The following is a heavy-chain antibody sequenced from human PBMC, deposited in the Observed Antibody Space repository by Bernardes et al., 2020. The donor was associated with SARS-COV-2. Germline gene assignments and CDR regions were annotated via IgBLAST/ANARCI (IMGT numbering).Heavy chain of an antibody. V-gene: IGHV4-34*01. Sequence: SETLSLTCAVYGGSFGFNYCSWIRQSPGKGLEWIGEAYFWGTTTSNPSLRSRASFSVDRSKNQFSLRLSSVTAADTAVYYCARGRGAQGSTTGLGLDVWVQGTTVTVSS. D-gene: IGHD1-1*01. CDR2: AYFWGTT. CDR3: ARGRGAQGSTTGLGLDV. CDR1: GGSFGFNY. J-gene: IGHJ6*02.